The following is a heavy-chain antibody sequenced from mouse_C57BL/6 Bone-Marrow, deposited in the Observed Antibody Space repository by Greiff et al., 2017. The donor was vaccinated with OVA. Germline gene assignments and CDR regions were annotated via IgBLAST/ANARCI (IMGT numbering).Heavy chain of an antibody. Sequence: VKLQQSGAELMKPGASVKLSCKATGYTFTGYWIEWVKQRPGHGLEWIGEILPGSGSTNYNEKFKGKATFTADTSSNTAYMQLSSLTTDDSAIYYCARLAGWLPYYYAMDYWGQGTSVTVSS. CDR1: GYTFTGYW. CDR3: ARLAGWLPYYYAMDY. V-gene: IGHV1-9*01. J-gene: IGHJ4*01. CDR2: ILPGSGST. D-gene: IGHD2-3*01.